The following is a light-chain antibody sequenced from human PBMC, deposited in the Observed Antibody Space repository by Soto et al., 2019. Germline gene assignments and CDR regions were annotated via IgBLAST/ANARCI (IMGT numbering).Light chain of an antibody. CDR3: QQYNNWPLT. CDR1: QSVSSN. V-gene: IGKV3-15*01. J-gene: IGKJ4*01. Sequence: EIVMTQSPATLSVSPGERATLSCRASQSVSSNLAWYQQKPGQAPRLLIYGASTRATGIPARFSGSGSGTAFTLTISSLQYEDFAVYYCQQYNNWPLTFGGGTKLEIK. CDR2: GAS.